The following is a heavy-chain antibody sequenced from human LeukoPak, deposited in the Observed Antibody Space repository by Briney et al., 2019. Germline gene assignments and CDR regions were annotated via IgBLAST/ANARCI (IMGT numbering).Heavy chain of an antibody. Sequence: PSETLSLTCSISGGSFSSTTYYWAWIRQPPGKGLEYIASISYTVETYYNPALRSRVTISVDTSKNQLSLKLSSVTAADTAVYYCARSVIVLPYAFDIWGQGTMVTVSS. CDR2: ISYTVET. CDR1: GGSFSSTTYY. CDR3: ARSVIVLPYAFDI. D-gene: IGHD3-22*01. J-gene: IGHJ3*02. V-gene: IGHV4-39*07.